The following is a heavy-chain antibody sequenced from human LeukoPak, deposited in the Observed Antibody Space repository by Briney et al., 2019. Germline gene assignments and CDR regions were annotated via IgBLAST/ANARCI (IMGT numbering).Heavy chain of an antibody. Sequence: SETLSLTCAVYGGSFSGYYWSWIRQPPGKGLEWIGEINHSGSTNFNPSLKSRVTISVDTSKNQFSLKLSSVTAADTAVYYCARGSVGSSSWYLYYYYYYGMDVWGQGTTVTVSS. J-gene: IGHJ6*02. V-gene: IGHV4-34*01. CDR1: GGSFSGYY. D-gene: IGHD6-13*01. CDR2: INHSGST. CDR3: ARGSVGSSSWYLYYYYYYGMDV.